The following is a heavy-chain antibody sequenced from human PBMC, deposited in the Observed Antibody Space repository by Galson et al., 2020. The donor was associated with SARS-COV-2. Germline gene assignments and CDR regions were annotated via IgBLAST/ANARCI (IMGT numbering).Heavy chain of an antibody. D-gene: IGHD1-26*01. V-gene: IGHV3-23*01. J-gene: IGHJ4*02. CDR2: ISGRGTST. Sequence: TGGSLRLSCAASGFTFRSYAMTWVRQAPGKGLEWVSAISGRGTSTYYADSVKGRFTIARDNSEYTLYLQMNNLRAKDTAVYYCAKASNSGTYYYFDYGGQGTLLTVSS. CDR3: AKASNSGTYYYFDY. CDR1: GFTFRSYA.